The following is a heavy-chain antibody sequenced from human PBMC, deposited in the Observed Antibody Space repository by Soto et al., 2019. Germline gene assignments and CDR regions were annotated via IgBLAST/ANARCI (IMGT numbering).Heavy chain of an antibody. CDR2: IKTDGTIT. D-gene: IGHD3-22*01. V-gene: IGHV3-74*01. CDR1: GFTFSTYW. Sequence: EVQLVESGGGLVQPGGSLRLSCAGTGFTFSTYWMHWVRQAPGKGLEWVSRIKTDGTITGYADSVKGRFSISRDNAKXXXXLQMNSLRAEDTAVYYCARGGVIVVGLDVWGQGTTVTVSS. CDR3: ARGGVIVVGLDV. J-gene: IGHJ6*02.